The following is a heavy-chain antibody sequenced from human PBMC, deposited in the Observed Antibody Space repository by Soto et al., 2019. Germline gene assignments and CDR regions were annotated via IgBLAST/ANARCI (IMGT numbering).Heavy chain of an antibody. CDR2: IWYDGSNK. D-gene: IGHD6-13*01. CDR3: ARRSPRGASPYSSSLDY. Sequence: GGSLRLSCAASGFTFSSYGMHWVRQAPGKGLEWVAVIWYDGSNKYYADSVKGRFTISRDNSKNTLYLQMNSLRAEDTAVYYCARRSPRGASPYSSSLDYWGQGTLVTVSS. V-gene: IGHV3-33*01. CDR1: GFTFSSYG. J-gene: IGHJ4*02.